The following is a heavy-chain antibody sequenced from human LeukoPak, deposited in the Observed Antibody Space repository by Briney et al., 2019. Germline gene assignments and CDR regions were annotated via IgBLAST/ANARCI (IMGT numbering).Heavy chain of an antibody. CDR3: ARDPSGNPYFFDY. CDR1: VYSFTSYG. V-gene: IGHV1-18*01. CDR2: INPYNGET. J-gene: IGHJ4*02. Sequence: ASVTVSCKPSVYSFTSYGISWVRQAPGQGVEWVGWINPYNGETNYAQKVQGRVTVTTDTSTSTAYMELRSLRFDDTAVYYCARDPSGNPYFFDYWGQGTLVTVSS. D-gene: IGHD3-3*01.